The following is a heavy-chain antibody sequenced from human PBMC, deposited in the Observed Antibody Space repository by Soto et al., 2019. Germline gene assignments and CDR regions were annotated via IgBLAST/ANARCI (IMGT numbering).Heavy chain of an antibody. CDR3: ARGDRGAFDL. CDR2: IHSDGSST. CDR1: GFTFSYYW. D-gene: IGHD1-26*01. Sequence: EVQLVESGGGLVRPGGSLRLSCAASGFTFSYYWMHWVRQAPRKGLVWVSRIHSDGSSTTYASFVKGRFIISRDNARNTVDLQMNSVRVEDTAVYYCARGDRGAFDLWGQGTVVTVSS. J-gene: IGHJ3*01. V-gene: IGHV3-74*01.